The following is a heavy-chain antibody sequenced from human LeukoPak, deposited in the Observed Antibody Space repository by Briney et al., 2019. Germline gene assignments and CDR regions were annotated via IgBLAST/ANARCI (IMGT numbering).Heavy chain of an antibody. CDR1: GFAFSSYA. CDR3: AKTRGYDILTGYYTPFDY. CDR2: ISGSGGST. J-gene: IGHJ4*02. Sequence: GGSLRLSCAASGFAFSSYAMSWVRQAPGKGLGWVSAISGSGGSTYYADSVKGRFTISRDNSKNTLYLQMNSLRAEDTAVYYCAKTRGYDILTGYYTPFDYWGQGTLVTVSS. V-gene: IGHV3-23*01. D-gene: IGHD3-9*01.